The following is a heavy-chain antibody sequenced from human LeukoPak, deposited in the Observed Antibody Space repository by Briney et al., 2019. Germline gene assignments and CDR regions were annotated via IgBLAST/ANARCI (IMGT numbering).Heavy chain of an antibody. V-gene: IGHV3-21*01. CDR2: ISSSSSYI. D-gene: IGHD3-10*01. CDR1: GFTFSSYS. J-gene: IGHJ4*02. CDR3: ARYGSGSYYFDY. Sequence: PGGSLRLSCAASGFTFSSYSMNWVRQAPGKGLEWVSSISSSSSYIYYADSVKGRFTISRDNAKNSLCLQMNSLRAEDTAVYYCARYGSGSYYFDYWGQGTLVTVSS.